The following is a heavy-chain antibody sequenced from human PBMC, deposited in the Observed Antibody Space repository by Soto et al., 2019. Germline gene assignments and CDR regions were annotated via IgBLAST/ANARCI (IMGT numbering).Heavy chain of an antibody. D-gene: IGHD1-26*01. CDR3: ARLSGVGTTCAFDS. V-gene: IGHV5-10-1*01. Sequence: RGESLKISCNGSGYSFTNYWISWVRQMPGKGLEWMGKIDPSDSFTQYSPSFRGHVTLSIDRTISTAYLQWSSLKASDTAIYFCARLSGVGTTCAFDSWGRGSLVTFYS. J-gene: IGHJ4*02. CDR2: IDPSDSFT. CDR1: GYSFTNYW.